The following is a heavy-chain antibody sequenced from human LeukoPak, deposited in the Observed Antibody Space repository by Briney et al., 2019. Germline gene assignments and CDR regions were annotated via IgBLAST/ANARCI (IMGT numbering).Heavy chain of an antibody. J-gene: IGHJ3*02. Sequence: RRGGSLRLSCAASGFTFSNAWMSWVRQAPGKGLEWVSYISSSSSTIYYADSVKGRFTISRDNAKNSLYLQMNSLRAEDTAVYYCASFGADRDYYDSSGLGFDIWGQGTMVTVSS. D-gene: IGHD3-22*01. V-gene: IGHV3-48*04. CDR3: ASFGADRDYYDSSGLGFDI. CDR1: GFTFSNAW. CDR2: ISSSSSTI.